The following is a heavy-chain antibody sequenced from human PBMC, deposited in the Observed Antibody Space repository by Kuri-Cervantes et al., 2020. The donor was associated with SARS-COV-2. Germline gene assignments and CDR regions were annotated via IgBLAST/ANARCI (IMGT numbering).Heavy chain of an antibody. J-gene: IGHJ5*02. CDR2: INSDGSST. CDR3: ASLSNLEWLPP. CDR1: GFTFSSYW. V-gene: IGHV3-74*01. Sequence: GGSLRLSCAASGFTFSSYWMHWVRQAPGKGLVWVSRINSDGSSTSYADSVKGRSTISRDNAENTLYLQMNSLRAEDTAVYYCASLSNLEWLPPWGQGTLVTVSS. D-gene: IGHD3-3*01.